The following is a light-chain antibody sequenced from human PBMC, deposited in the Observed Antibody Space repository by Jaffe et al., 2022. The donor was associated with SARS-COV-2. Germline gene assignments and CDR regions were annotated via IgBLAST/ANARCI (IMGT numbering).Light chain of an antibody. CDR2: SAS. J-gene: IGKJ1*01. CDR1: RDISTQ. CDR3: QHVYQTPWT. Sequence: DIQMTQSPSSLSASVGDRVTITCRASRDISTQVNWYQKKPGRAPNVLIYSASRLQSGVPSRFSGSSSGTDFTLTISSLQPEDFATYYCQHVYQTPWTFGQGTKVEVK. V-gene: IGKV1-39*01.